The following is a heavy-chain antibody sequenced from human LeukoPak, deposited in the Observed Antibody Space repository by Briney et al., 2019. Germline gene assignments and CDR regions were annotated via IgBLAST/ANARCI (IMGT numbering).Heavy chain of an antibody. V-gene: IGHV4-34*01. CDR1: GGSFSGYY. J-gene: IGHJ6*04. CDR3: AGGFIDYYGSGTYYNSKGYYYYYGMDV. Sequence: SETLSLTCAVYGGSFSGYYWSWIRQPPGKGLEWIGEINHSGSTNYNPSLKSRVTISVDTSKNQFSLKLSSVTAADTAVYYCAGGFIDYYGSGTYYNSKGYYYYYGMDVWGKGTTVTVSS. D-gene: IGHD3-10*01. CDR2: INHSGST.